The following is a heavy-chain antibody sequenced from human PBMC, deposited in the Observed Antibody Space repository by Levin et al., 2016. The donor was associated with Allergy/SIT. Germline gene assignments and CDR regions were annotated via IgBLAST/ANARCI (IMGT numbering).Heavy chain of an antibody. V-gene: IGHV1-8*01. CDR1: GYTFTSYD. D-gene: IGHD2-15*01. J-gene: IGHJ5*02. Sequence: ASVKVSCKASGYTFTSYDINWVRQATGQGLEWMGWMNPNSGNTGYAQKFQGRVTMTRNTSISTAYMELSSLRSEDTAVYYCARGLDCSGGSCHSWFDPWGQGTLVTVSS. CDR3: ARGLDCSGGSCHSWFDP. CDR2: MNPNSGNT.